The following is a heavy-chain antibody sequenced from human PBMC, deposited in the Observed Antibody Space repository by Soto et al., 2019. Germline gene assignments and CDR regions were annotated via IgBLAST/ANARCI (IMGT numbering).Heavy chain of an antibody. CDR2: IYYSGST. J-gene: IGHJ4*02. CDR3: ARAGIAAAGPENFDY. D-gene: IGHD6-25*01. V-gene: IGHV4-30-4*01. Sequence: PSETLSLTCTVSGGSISSGDYYWSWIRQPPGKGLEWIGYIYYSGSTYYNPSLKGRVTISVDTSKNQFSLKLSSVTAADTAVYYCARAGIAAAGPENFDYWGQGTLVTVSS. CDR1: GGSISSGDYY.